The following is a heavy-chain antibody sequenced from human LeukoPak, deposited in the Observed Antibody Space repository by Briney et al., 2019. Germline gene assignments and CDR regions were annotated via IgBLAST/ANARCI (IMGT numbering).Heavy chain of an antibody. CDR3: ARDEPYYDFWSGYSNNWFDP. J-gene: IGHJ5*02. V-gene: IGHV3-7*01. D-gene: IGHD3-3*01. CDR2: IKEDGSEK. Sequence: GGSLKLSCAASGFTFSNYWMSWVRQAPGKGLEWVANIKEDGSEKYYVDSVKGRFTISRDNAKNSLYLQMNSLRAEDTAVYYCARDEPYYDFWSGYSNNWFDPWGQGTLVPVSS. CDR1: GFTFSNYW.